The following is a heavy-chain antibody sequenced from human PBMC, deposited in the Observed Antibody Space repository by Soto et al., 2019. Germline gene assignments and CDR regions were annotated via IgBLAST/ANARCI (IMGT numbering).Heavy chain of an antibody. D-gene: IGHD6-19*01. CDR1: GLIFSNYI. V-gene: IGHV3-21*01. J-gene: IGHJ4*02. CDR2: ISSSSSYI. Sequence: GGSLRLSCAASGLIFSNYIMNWVRQAPGKGLEWVSSISSSSSYIYYADSVKGRFTISRDNAKNSLYLQMNSLRADDTAVYYCARTDSSGWYNWGQGALVTVSS. CDR3: ARTDSSGWYN.